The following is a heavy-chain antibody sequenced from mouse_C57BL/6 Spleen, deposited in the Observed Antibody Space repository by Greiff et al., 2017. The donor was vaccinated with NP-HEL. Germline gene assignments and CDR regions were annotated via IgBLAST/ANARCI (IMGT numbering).Heavy chain of an antibody. Sequence: EVQRVESGGGLVKPGGSLKLSCAASGFTFSSYTMSWVRQTPEKRLEWVATISGGGGNTYYPDSVKGRFTISRDNAKNTLYLQMSSLRSEDTALYYCARHDGYYGAMDYWGQGTSVTVSS. J-gene: IGHJ4*01. CDR1: GFTFSSYT. CDR3: ARHDGYYGAMDY. V-gene: IGHV5-9*01. D-gene: IGHD2-3*01. CDR2: ISGGGGNT.